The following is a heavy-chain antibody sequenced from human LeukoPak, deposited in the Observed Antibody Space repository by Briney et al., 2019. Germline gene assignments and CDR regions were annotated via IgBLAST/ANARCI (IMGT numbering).Heavy chain of an antibody. D-gene: IGHD6-13*01. Sequence: SQTLSLTCTVSGGSISSGGYYWGWIRQHPGKGLEWIGYIYYSGSTYYNPSLKSRVTISVDTSKNQFSLKLSSVTAADTAVYYCARFGSSWYLYYFDYWGQGTLVTVSS. V-gene: IGHV4-30-4*08. J-gene: IGHJ4*02. CDR3: ARFGSSWYLYYFDY. CDR2: IYYSGST. CDR1: GGSISSGGYY.